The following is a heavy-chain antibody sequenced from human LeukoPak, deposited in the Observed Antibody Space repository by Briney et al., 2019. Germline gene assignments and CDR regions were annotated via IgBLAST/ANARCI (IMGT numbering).Heavy chain of an antibody. CDR1: GGSFSGYY. D-gene: IGHD3-10*02. CDR2: INHSGST. V-gene: IGHV4-34*01. J-gene: IGHJ6*03. Sequence: PSETLSLTCAVYGGSFSGYYWSWIRQPPGKGLGWIGEINHSGSTNYNPSLKSRVTISVDTSKNQFSLKLSSVTAADTAVYYCARGEMFGDLFYYYYMDVWGKGTTVTVSS. CDR3: ARGEMFGDLFYYYYMDV.